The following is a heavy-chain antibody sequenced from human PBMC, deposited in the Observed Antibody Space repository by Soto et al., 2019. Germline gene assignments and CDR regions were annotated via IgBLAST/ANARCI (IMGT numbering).Heavy chain of an antibody. CDR3: AIPAPYYYGSGSPYGMDV. CDR2: INADNENT. CDR1: GYTFKKYS. J-gene: IGHJ6*02. D-gene: IGHD3-10*01. V-gene: IGHV1-3*01. Sequence: ASVKVSCKASGYTFKKYSMHWVRQAPGQRLEWMGWINADNENTKYSQKFQGRVTINRDISARTGYMELSDLRSEDTAVYYCAIPAPYYYGSGSPYGMDVWGQGTTVTVSS.